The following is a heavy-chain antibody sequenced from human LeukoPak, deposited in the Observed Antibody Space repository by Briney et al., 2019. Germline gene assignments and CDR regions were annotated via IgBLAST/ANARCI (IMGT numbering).Heavy chain of an antibody. D-gene: IGHD3-3*01. CDR2: ISYDGSNK. CDR1: GFTFSSNA. Sequence: AGGSLRLSCEVSGFTFSSNAMQWVRQAPGKGQERVAVISYDGSNKNFADSVKGRFTVSRDNSKHTLYLHMNSLRSDDTAMYYCATGGKFDFWSGYHIDNWGQGTLVTVSS. J-gene: IGHJ4*02. V-gene: IGHV3-30*04. CDR3: ATGGKFDFWSGYHIDN.